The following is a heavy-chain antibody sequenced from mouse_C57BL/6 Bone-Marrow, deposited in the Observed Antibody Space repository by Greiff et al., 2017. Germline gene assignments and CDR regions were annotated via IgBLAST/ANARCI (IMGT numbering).Heavy chain of an antibody. D-gene: IGHD2-3*01. CDR2: IRLKSDNYAT. CDR1: GFTFSNYW. CDR3: TAGGWLLAF. Sequence: EVQLQESGGGLVQPGGSMKLSCVASGFTFSNYWMNWVRQSPEKGLEWVAQIRLKSDNYATHYAESVKGRFTISRDESKSSVYLQMNNLRATDTGIYYCTAGGWLLAFWGQGTLVPVSA. V-gene: IGHV6-3*01. J-gene: IGHJ3*01.